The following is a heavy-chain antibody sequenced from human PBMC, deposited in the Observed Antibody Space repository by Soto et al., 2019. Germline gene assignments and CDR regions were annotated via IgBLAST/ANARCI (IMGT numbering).Heavy chain of an antibody. CDR3: ARRAAAGRSFDY. V-gene: IGHV3-48*03. CDR2: ISSSGNTM. D-gene: IGHD6-13*01. Sequence: PEGYLRLSCAASGFTFNTYEMNCVRQAPGKGLEWVSYISSSGNTMYYADYVRGRFTVSRDNAKNSLFLQMNSLRAEDTAVYYCARRAAAGRSFDYWGLGTLVTSPQ. CDR1: GFTFNTYE. J-gene: IGHJ4*02.